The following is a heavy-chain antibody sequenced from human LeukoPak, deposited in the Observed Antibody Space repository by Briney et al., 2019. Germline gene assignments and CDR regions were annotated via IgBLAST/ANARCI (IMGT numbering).Heavy chain of an antibody. J-gene: IGHJ4*02. V-gene: IGHV4-59*08. CDR2: IYYKGNT. Sequence: SDTLSLTCTVSGGSISSYYWSWIGQPPGKGLAWMGYIYYKGNTNYKPSLTRRLTISVDTSKNQFSLMLTSVTAADTAVYYCATHRYSYANFAYWGQGTLVTVSS. D-gene: IGHD2-8*01. CDR1: GGSISSYY. CDR3: ATHRYSYANFAY.